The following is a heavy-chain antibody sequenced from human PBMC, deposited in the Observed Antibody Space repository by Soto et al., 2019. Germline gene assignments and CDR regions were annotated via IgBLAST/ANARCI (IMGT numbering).Heavy chain of an antibody. CDR3: TTLPHSNYYYYGMDV. Sequence: GGSLRLSCAASGFTFSNAWMSWVRQAPGKGLEWVGRIKSKTDGGTTDYAAPVKGGFTISRDDSKNTLYLQMNSLKTEDTAVYYCTTLPHSNYYYYGMDVWGQGTTVTVSS. D-gene: IGHD4-4*01. J-gene: IGHJ6*02. V-gene: IGHV3-15*01. CDR2: IKSKTDGGTT. CDR1: GFTFSNAW.